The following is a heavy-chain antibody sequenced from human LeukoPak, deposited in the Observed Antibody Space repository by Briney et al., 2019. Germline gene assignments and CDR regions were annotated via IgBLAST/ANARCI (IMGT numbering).Heavy chain of an antibody. V-gene: IGHV4-59*01. CDR3: ARVYGSGSYGGMDV. Sequence: SETLSLTCTVSGGSISSYYWSWIRQPPGKGLEWIGYIYYSGSTNYSPSLKSRVTISVDTSKNQFSLKLSSVTAADTAVYYCARVYGSGSYGGMDVWGQGTTVTVSS. CDR2: IYYSGST. J-gene: IGHJ6*02. CDR1: GGSISSYY. D-gene: IGHD3-10*01.